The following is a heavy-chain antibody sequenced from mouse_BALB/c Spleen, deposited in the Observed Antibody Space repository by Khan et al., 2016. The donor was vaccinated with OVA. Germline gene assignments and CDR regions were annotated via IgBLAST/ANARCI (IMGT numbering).Heavy chain of an antibody. D-gene: IGHD2-14*01. CDR1: GYAFSNYW. CDR2: IYPGDGDT. J-gene: IGHJ3*01. CDR3: ARSGYDYFAY. V-gene: IGHV1-80*01. Sequence: QVQLKQSGAELVRPGSSVKISCKASGYAFSNYWMNWVKQRPGQGLEWIGQIYPGDGDTSFNGKFRGKATLTADKSSSTAYVQLSSLTSEDSAVYFCARSGYDYFAYWGQGTLVTVSA.